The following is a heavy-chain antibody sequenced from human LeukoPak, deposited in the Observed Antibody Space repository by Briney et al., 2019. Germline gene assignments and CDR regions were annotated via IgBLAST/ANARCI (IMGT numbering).Heavy chain of an antibody. V-gene: IGHV3-30*02. Sequence: GGSLRLSCAASGFIFSTYGVHWVCQTPGKRLEWVAFIRYDGWTEYYADSVKGRFTISRDNSKNTLYLQMSSLRAEDTAVYYCAREGTTYSTGRTTWFDPWGQGTLVTVSS. CDR3: AREGTTYSTGRTTWFDP. D-gene: IGHD6-19*01. CDR1: GFIFSTYG. J-gene: IGHJ5*02. CDR2: IRYDGWTE.